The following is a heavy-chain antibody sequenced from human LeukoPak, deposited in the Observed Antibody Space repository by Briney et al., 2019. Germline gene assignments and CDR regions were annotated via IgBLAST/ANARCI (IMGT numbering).Heavy chain of an antibody. CDR2: IHTKSGGT. D-gene: IGHD7-27*01. CDR1: GYTFTDHY. CDR3: ARDFNWGPDY. V-gene: IGHV1-2*02. J-gene: IGHJ4*02. Sequence: ASVKVSCKASGYTFTDHYMHWVRQXPGQGXEWMGWIHTKSGGTNFAQKFQDRVTMTRDTSISTIYMSLNNLRFDDTAVYYCARDFNWGPDYWGQGTLVTVSS.